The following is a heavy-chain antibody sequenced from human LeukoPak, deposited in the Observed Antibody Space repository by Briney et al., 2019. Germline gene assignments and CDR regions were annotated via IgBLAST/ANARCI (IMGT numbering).Heavy chain of an antibody. CDR3: ARGEYYYDSSGIQYNWFDP. CDR1: GYTFTGYY. Sequence: ASVKVSCKASGYTFTGYYMHWVRQAPGQGLEWRGWINPNSGGTNYAQKFQGRVTMTRDTSTSTVYMELISLRSEDTAVYYCARGEYYYDSSGIQYNWFDPWGQGTLVTVSS. J-gene: IGHJ5*02. V-gene: IGHV1-2*02. D-gene: IGHD3-22*01. CDR2: INPNSGGT.